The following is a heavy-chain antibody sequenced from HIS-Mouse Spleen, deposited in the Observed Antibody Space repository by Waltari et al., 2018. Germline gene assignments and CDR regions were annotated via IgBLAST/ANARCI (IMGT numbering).Heavy chain of an antibody. CDR3: AREIPYSSSWYDWYFDL. J-gene: IGHJ2*01. CDR1: GGSISSSSYY. V-gene: IGHV4-39*07. CDR2: IYYSGST. Sequence: QLQLQESGPGLVKPSETLSLTCTVSGGSISSSSYYWGWIRQPPGKGLEWIGSIYYSGSTSYNPSLRSRLTISVDTSKNQFSLKRSSVTAADTAVYYCAREIPYSSSWYDWYFDLWGRGTLVTVSS. D-gene: IGHD6-13*01.